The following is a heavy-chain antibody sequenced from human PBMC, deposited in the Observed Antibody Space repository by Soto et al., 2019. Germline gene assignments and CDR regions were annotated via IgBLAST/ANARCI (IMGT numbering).Heavy chain of an antibody. Sequence: GGSLRLSCAASGFTFSSYWMHWVRQAPGKGLVWVSRINSDGSSTSYADSVKGRFTISRDNAKNTLYLQMNSLRAEDTAVYYCARAPHHDYGMDVWGRGTTVTVSS. V-gene: IGHV3-74*01. CDR1: GFTFSSYW. CDR2: INSDGSST. J-gene: IGHJ6*02. D-gene: IGHD3-16*01. CDR3: ARAPHHDYGMDV.